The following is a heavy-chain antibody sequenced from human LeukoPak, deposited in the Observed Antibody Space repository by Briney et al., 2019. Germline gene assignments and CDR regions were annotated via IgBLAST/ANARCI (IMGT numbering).Heavy chain of an antibody. CDR1: GGSISSYY. Sequence: PSETLSLTCTVSGGSISSYYWSWIRQPPGKGLEWIGYIYYSGSTYYNPSLKSRVTISVDTSKNQFSLKLSSVTAADTAVYYCARRSSGWYYWGQGTLVTVSS. J-gene: IGHJ4*02. CDR2: IYYSGST. V-gene: IGHV4-59*08. CDR3: ARRSSGWYY. D-gene: IGHD6-19*01.